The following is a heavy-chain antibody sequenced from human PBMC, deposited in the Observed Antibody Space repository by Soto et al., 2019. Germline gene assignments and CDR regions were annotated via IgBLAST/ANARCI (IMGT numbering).Heavy chain of an antibody. Sequence: EVQVVESGGGLVQSGGSLRLSCSASGFTFRSDSMNWVRQAPGKGLEWVSYISSSGGTMFYADSVEGRFTISRDNAKNSLYLQMNSLRAEDTAVYYCARDCSTTRCYKNWGQGTLVTVSS. CDR1: GFTFRSDS. V-gene: IGHV3-48*01. CDR2: ISSSGGTM. J-gene: IGHJ4*02. D-gene: IGHD2-2*01. CDR3: ARDCSTTRCYKN.